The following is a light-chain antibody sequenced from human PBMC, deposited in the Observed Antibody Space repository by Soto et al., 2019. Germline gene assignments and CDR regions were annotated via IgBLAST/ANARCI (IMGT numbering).Light chain of an antibody. J-gene: IGKJ1*01. V-gene: IGKV1-5*03. CDR2: KMS. CDR3: QQYNSYS. CDR1: QSISAW. Sequence: DIQMTQSPSTLFASVGDTVTITCRASQSISAWLAWYQQRPGKAPKLLIYKMSASERGVPSRFSGSGSGTEFTLTISSLQPDDFATYYCQQYNSYSFGQGTKVDIK.